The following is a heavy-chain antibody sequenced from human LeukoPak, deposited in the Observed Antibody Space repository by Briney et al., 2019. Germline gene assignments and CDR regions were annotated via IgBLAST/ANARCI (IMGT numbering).Heavy chain of an antibody. J-gene: IGHJ4*02. Sequence: PSETLSLTCTVSGGSISSYYWSWIRQPPGKGLEWIGYIFYSGSTNYNPSLKSRVTISVDTSKSQVSLKLRSVTAADTAVYYCARTNPSFDYWGQGTLVTVSS. CDR1: GGSISSYY. V-gene: IGHV4-59*08. CDR3: ARTNPSFDY. CDR2: IFYSGST.